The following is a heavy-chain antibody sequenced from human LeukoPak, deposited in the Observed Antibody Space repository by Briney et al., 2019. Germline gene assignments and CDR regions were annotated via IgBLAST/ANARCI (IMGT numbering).Heavy chain of an antibody. J-gene: IGHJ4*02. CDR3: AKGMVRGVSANFDY. Sequence: GGSLRLSCAASGFTFDDYAMHWVRHAPGKDLEWVSGISWNSGSIGYADSVKGRFTISRDNAKNSLYLQMNSLRAEDTALYYCAKGMVRGVSANFDYWGQGTLVTVSS. CDR2: ISWNSGSI. CDR1: GFTFDDYA. V-gene: IGHV3-9*01. D-gene: IGHD3-10*01.